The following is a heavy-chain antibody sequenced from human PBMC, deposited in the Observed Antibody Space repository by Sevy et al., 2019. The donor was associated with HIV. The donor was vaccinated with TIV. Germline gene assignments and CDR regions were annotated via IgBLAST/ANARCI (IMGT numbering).Heavy chain of an antibody. D-gene: IGHD1-26*01. CDR2: ISSRRSYT. CDR3: ARCRVVAADYYFDY. V-gene: IGHV3-11*06. J-gene: IGHJ4*02. CDR1: GFTFSDYY. Sequence: GGSLRLSCAASGFTFSDYYMTWIRQAPGKGLEWISYISSRRSYTNYADSVKGRFTISRDNAKNSLYLQMNSLRAEDAAVYYCARCRVVAADYYFDYWGLGTLVTVSS.